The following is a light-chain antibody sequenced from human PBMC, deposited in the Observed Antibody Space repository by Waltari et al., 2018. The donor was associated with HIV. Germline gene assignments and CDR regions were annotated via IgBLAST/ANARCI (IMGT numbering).Light chain of an antibody. CDR3: QQYDNLPYS. CDR2: DAS. CDR1: QEITKY. J-gene: IGKJ2*03. V-gene: IGKV1-33*01. Sequence: DTQMTQSPSSLSASIGDRVTITCQASQEITKYLNWYIQKPGKAPKLLIYDASRLEPGVPSRFSGSGSGAEFSFTISSLQPEDIGTYYCQQYDNLPYSFGQGTKVDIK.